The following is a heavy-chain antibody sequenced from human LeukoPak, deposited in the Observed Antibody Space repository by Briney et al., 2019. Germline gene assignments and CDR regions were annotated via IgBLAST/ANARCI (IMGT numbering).Heavy chain of an antibody. D-gene: IGHD3-22*01. J-gene: IGHJ4*02. V-gene: IGHV4-59*01. CDR3: ARARYYYDNSVYPAVRFDF. CDR2: IFYNGST. Sequence: SETLSLTCTVSGGSISSYYWSWIRQPPGKELEWIGYIFYNGSTNYSPSLKSRVTISVDTSQNQFSLKLTSVTAAGTAVYYCARARYYYDNSVYPAVRFDFWGQGILVTVS. CDR1: GGSISSYY.